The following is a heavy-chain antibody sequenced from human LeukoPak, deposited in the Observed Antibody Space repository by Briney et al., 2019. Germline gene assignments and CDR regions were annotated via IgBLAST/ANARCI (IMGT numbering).Heavy chain of an antibody. D-gene: IGHD3-9*01. Sequence: SETLSLTCTVSGASISAYYWSWIRQPAGKGLEWIGRIYTSGSTNYNPSLKSRVTMSVDTSKNQFSLKLSSVTAADTAVYYCARDMPYYDILTGYLVGSYYYGMDVWGQGTTVTVSS. CDR3: ARDMPYYDILTGYLVGSYYYGMDV. CDR1: GASISAYY. J-gene: IGHJ6*02. V-gene: IGHV4-4*07. CDR2: IYTSGST.